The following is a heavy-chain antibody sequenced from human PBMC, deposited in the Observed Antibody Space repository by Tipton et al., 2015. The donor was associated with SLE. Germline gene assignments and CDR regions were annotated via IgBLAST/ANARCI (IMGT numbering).Heavy chain of an antibody. Sequence: TLSLTCSVSGGSITSSSYYWGWIRQPPGKGLEWIGHFSYSGKTYYNPSLKSRVTTSVDTSKNQFSLNLSSVTAEDTAVYYCARLTKGLYNWFDPWGQGTLVTVSS. V-gene: IGHV4-39*07. J-gene: IGHJ5*02. D-gene: IGHD4/OR15-4a*01. CDR3: ARLTKGLYNWFDP. CDR1: GGSITSSSYY. CDR2: FSYSGKT.